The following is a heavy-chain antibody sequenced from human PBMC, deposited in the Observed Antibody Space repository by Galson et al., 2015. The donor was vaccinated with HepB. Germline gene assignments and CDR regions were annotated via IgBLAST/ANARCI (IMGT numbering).Heavy chain of an antibody. CDR3: ARRGRSENPYYGLDV. V-gene: IGHV1-18*01. Sequence: SVKVSCKASGYSFTNYAVTWVRQAPGQGLEWMGYFSAATGHTDYAQKFQGRLTMTADTSTSTAYMELRSLTSDDSAVYYCARRGRSENPYYGLDVWGQGTTVTVSS. CDR1: GYSFTNYA. J-gene: IGHJ6*02. D-gene: IGHD6-25*01. CDR2: FSAATGHT.